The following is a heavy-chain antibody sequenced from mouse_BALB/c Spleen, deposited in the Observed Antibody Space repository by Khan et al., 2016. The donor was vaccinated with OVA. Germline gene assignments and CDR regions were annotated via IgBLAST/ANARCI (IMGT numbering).Heavy chain of an antibody. CDR1: GYTFTSYD. CDR3: AREVLRGVGLDY. J-gene: IGHJ4*01. D-gene: IGHD1-1*01. Sequence: QVQLQQSGPELVKPGTLVKISCKASGYTFTSYDINWVKQRPGQGLEWIGWIYHGDDSTNYNEKFKGKATLTADKYANLAYMQLSSLTSENAAVYFCAREVLRGVGLDYWGQVTSDTVSS. CDR2: IYHGDDST. V-gene: IGHV1S56*01.